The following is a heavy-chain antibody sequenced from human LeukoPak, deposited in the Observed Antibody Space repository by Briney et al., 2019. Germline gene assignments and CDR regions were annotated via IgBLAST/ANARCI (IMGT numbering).Heavy chain of an antibody. V-gene: IGHV3-23*01. Sequence: GGSLRLSCVASGFTFSTYAMSWVRQAPGRGLEWVSAISGSSGLTYYADSVKGRFTISRDNSKNTLYLQMNSLRAEDTAVYYCARRGESANYGDYRFDYWGQGTLVTVSS. J-gene: IGHJ4*02. CDR2: ISGSSGLT. D-gene: IGHD4-17*01. CDR3: ARRGESANYGDYRFDY. CDR1: GFTFSTYA.